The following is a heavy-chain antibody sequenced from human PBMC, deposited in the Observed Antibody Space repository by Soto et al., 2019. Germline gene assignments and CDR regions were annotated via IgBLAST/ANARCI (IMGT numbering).Heavy chain of an antibody. CDR3: AKDFQRQLAYWLDP. CDR2: INAHSGGT. Sequence: ASVKVSCKAPGFSFTGYYIHWLRQAPGQGLEWMGWINAHSGGTEYAQKFQGRVTLTRDTSIATAYLTLTSLTSDDTALYYCAKDFQRQLAYWLDPWGQGTQVTVSS. CDR1: GFSFTGYY. J-gene: IGHJ5*02. D-gene: IGHD6-6*01. V-gene: IGHV1-2*02.